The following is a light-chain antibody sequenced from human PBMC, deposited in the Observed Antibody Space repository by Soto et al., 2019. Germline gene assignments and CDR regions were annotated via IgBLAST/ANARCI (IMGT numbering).Light chain of an antibody. CDR3: HQHNNWWT. J-gene: IGKJ1*01. CDR2: GAS. Sequence: EIVSAQSPGALSLSPGERATLSCRASQSVSSSYLAWYQQKPGQAPRLLIYGASSRATGIPARFSGSGSGTDFTLTITSLQSEDFGVYYCHQHNNWWTFGQGTKVDI. V-gene: IGKV3D-20*02. CDR1: QSVSSSY.